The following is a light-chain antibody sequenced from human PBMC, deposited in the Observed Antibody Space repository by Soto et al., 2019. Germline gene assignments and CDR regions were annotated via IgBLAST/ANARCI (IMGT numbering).Light chain of an antibody. CDR3: QLYNSYPLT. CDR1: RSISRW. Sequence: ITQSPSTLSAPVTNRVTITCLASRSISRWLAWYQQKPGKAPKLLIYETSSLESGVPSRFSGSGSGTEFTLTISSLQPDDFTTFYCQLYNSYPLTFGGGTNVDI. CDR2: ETS. J-gene: IGKJ4*01. V-gene: IGKV1-5*03.